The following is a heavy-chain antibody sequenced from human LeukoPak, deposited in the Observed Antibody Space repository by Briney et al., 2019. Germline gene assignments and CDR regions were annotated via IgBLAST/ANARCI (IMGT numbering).Heavy chain of an antibody. CDR1: GASISRYY. J-gene: IGHJ6*02. Sequence: PSETLSLTCTVSGASISRYYLSWIRQSPGKGLEWIGYIYSSGSTNYNPSLKSRVTISVDKSKNQFSLKLSSATAADTAVYYCARVLVAAGTQRPYGMDVWGQGTTVTVSS. CDR3: ARVLVAAGTQRPYGMDV. D-gene: IGHD6-13*01. V-gene: IGHV4-59*12. CDR2: IYSSGST.